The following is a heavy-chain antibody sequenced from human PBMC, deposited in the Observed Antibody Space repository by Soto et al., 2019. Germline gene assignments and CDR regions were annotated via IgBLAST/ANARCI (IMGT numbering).Heavy chain of an antibody. CDR3: ARDRAVDDSSGFDY. CDR1: GFTFSSYA. D-gene: IGHD6-19*01. V-gene: IGHV3-30-3*01. Sequence: GGSLRLSCAASGFTFSSYAMHWVRQAPGKGLEWVAVISYDGSNKYYADSVKGRFTISRDNSKNTLYLQMNSLRAEDTAVYYCARDRAVDDSSGFDYWGQGTLVTVSS. CDR2: ISYDGSNK. J-gene: IGHJ4*02.